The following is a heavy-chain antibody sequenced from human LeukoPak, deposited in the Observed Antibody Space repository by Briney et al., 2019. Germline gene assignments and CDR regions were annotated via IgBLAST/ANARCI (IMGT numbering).Heavy chain of an antibody. CDR2: IYTSGST. V-gene: IGHV4-4*07. CDR3: ASVDILTGYDAFDI. Sequence: SETLSLTCTVSGGSISSYYWSWIRQPAGKGLEWIGRIYTSGSTNYNPSLKSRVTTSVDTSKNQFSLKLSSVTAADTAVYYCASVDILTGYDAFDIWGQGTMVTVSS. D-gene: IGHD3-9*01. CDR1: GGSISSYY. J-gene: IGHJ3*02.